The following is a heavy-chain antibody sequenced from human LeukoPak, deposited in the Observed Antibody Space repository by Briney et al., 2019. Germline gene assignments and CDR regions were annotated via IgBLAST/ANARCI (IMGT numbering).Heavy chain of an antibody. D-gene: IGHD6-13*01. CDR1: GWSFTSYW. CDR3: ARTYSSSWYWFDP. Sequence: GESLRISFKGPGWSFTSYWISWVRPMPGKGLEWMGGIDPSDSYTNYRPSFQGHVPISADKSISTAYLQWISPTASATTKYYCARTYSSSWYWFDPWGQGTLVTVSS. CDR2: IDPSDSYT. J-gene: IGHJ5*02. V-gene: IGHV5-10-1*01.